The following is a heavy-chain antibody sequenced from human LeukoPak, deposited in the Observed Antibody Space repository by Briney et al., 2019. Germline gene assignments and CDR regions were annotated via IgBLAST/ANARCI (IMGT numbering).Heavy chain of an antibody. V-gene: IGHV3-23*01. CDR3: AKDQSYSSTWYRGMDV. CDR2: ISAGGGST. CDR1: GFTFSSYP. D-gene: IGHD6-13*01. Sequence: GGSLRLSCAASGFTFSSYPMSWVRQAPAKGLQWVSAISAGGGSTNHADSVKGRFTISRDNSKNTLYLQMNSLRAEDTAVYYCAKDQSYSSTWYRGMDVWGQGTTVTVSS. J-gene: IGHJ6*02.